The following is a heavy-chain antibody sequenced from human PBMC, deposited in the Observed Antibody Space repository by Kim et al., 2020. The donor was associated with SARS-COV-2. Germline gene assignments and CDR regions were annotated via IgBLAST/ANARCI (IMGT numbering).Heavy chain of an antibody. J-gene: IGHJ6*02. D-gene: IGHD4-4*01. V-gene: IGHV1-69*13. CDR3: ASPQKSDYSYYYYYGMDV. CDR2: IIPIFGTA. CDR1: GGTFSSYA. Sequence: SVKVSCKASGGTFSSYAISWVRQAPGQGLEWMGGIIPIFGTANYAQKFQGRVTITADESTSTAYMELSSLRSEDTAVYYCASPQKSDYSYYYYYGMDVWGQGTTVTVSS.